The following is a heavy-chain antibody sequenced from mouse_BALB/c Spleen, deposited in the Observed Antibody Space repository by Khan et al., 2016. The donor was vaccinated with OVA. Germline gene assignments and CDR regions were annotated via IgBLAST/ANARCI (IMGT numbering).Heavy chain of an antibody. V-gene: IGHV2-2*02. J-gene: IGHJ4*01. CDR3: DRTYYSYDNYGDDYTMDY. D-gene: IGHD2-1*01. Sequence: QVQLQQSGPGLVQPSQSLSITCTVSGFSLTSYGVPWVRQSPGKGLEWLGVIWSGGSSDYNSAFISRLTISKDNSKSHVFFKMNSLQANDTAIYYCDRTYYSYDNYGDDYTMDYWGQGTSVTISS. CDR2: IWSGGSS. CDR1: GFSLTSYG.